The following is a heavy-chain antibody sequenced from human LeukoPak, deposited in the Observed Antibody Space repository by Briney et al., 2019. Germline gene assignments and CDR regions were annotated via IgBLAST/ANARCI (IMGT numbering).Heavy chain of an antibody. CDR2: ISYDGSNK. V-gene: IGHV3-30-3*01. CDR1: GFTFSSYA. J-gene: IGHJ4*02. D-gene: IGHD6-19*01. CDR3: ARVPYSSGWWVSGY. Sequence: GSLRLSCAASGFTFSSYAMHWVRQAPGKGLEWVAVISYDGSNKYYADSVKGRFTISRDNSKNTLYLQMNSLRAEDTAVYYCARVPYSSGWWVSGYWGQGTLVTVSS.